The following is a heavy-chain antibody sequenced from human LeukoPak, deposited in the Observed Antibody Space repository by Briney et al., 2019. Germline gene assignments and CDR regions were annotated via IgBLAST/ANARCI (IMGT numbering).Heavy chain of an antibody. J-gene: IGHJ4*02. Sequence: GASVKVSCKASGYTFTGYYMHWVRQAPGQGLEWMGWINPNSGGTNYAQKFQGRVTMTWDTSISTAYMELSSLRSDDTAVFYCAQTSARGSYYPNSWGQGTLVTVSS. V-gene: IGHV1-2*02. CDR1: GYTFTGYY. CDR2: INPNSGGT. D-gene: IGHD1-26*01. CDR3: AQTSARGSYYPNS.